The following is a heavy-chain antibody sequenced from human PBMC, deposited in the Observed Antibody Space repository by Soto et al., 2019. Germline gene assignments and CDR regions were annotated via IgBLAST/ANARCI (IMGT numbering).Heavy chain of an antibody. D-gene: IGHD6-13*01. J-gene: IGHJ2*01. CDR3: AREIIEQQLVLSPPHWYFDL. Sequence: SVKVSCKASGGTFSSYAISWVRQAPGQGLEWMGGIIPIFGTANYAQKFQGRVTITADESTSTAYMELSSLRSDDTAVYYCAREIIEQQLVLSPPHWYFDLWGRGTLVTVSS. CDR1: GGTFSSYA. CDR2: IIPIFGTA. V-gene: IGHV1-69*13.